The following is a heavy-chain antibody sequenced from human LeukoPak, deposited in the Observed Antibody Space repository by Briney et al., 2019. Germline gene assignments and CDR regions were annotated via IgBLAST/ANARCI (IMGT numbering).Heavy chain of an antibody. V-gene: IGHV1-2*02. CDR2: INPNSGGT. J-gene: IGHJ6*02. Sequence: ASVKVSCKASGYTFTGYYMHWVRQAPGQGLEWMGWINPNSGGTNYAQKFQGRVTMTEDTSTDTAYMELSSLRSEDTAVYYCATTNIVVVPAAIYYYYGMDVWGQGTTVTVSS. CDR1: GYTFTGYY. D-gene: IGHD2-2*01. CDR3: ATTNIVVVPAAIYYYYGMDV.